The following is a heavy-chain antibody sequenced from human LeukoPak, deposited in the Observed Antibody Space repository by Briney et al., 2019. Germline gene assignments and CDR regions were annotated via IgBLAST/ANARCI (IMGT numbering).Heavy chain of an antibody. CDR3: ARATVSDAFDI. Sequence: SETLSLTCTVSGGSISSYYWSWIRQPPGKGLEWIGYIYYRGSTNYNSSLKRRVTISVDRSKNQFSLKLSSVTAADTAVYFCARATVSDAFDIWGQGTMVTVSS. J-gene: IGHJ3*02. D-gene: IGHD4-17*01. CDR1: GGSISSYY. V-gene: IGHV4-59*12. CDR2: IYYRGST.